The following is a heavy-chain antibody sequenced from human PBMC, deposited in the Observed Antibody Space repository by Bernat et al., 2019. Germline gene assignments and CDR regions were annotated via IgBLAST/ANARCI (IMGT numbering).Heavy chain of an antibody. CDR3: ARGGSSGWFDP. J-gene: IGHJ5*02. CDR1: GYTFSDYY. V-gene: IGHV3-11*05. CDR2: ISGGSHYT. D-gene: IGHD6-25*01. Sequence: QVQLVESGGGLVKPGGSLRLSCAASGYTFSDYYMSWIRQAPGKGLEWVSYISGGSHYTNYADSVKGRFTISRDNAKNSLYLQMTSLRAEDTAVYYCARGGSSGWFDPWGLGTLVTVSS.